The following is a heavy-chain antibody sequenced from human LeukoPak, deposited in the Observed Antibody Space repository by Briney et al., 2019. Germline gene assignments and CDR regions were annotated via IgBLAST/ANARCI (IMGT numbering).Heavy chain of an antibody. D-gene: IGHD2-15*01. Sequence: GASVKVSCKASGYTFTSYDISWVRQAPGQGLEWMGWINPNSGGTNYAQKFQGRVTMTRDTSISTAYMELSRLRSDDTAVYYCARLRCSGGSCYSVEGDAFDIWGQGTMVTVSS. V-gene: IGHV1-2*02. CDR3: ARLRCSGGSCYSVEGDAFDI. CDR1: GYTFTSYD. J-gene: IGHJ3*02. CDR2: INPNSGGT.